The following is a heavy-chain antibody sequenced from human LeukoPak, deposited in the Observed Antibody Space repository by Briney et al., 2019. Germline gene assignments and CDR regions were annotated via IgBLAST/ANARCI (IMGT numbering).Heavy chain of an antibody. J-gene: IGHJ6*03. Sequence: ASVKVSCKASGGTFSSYAISWVRQAPGQGLEWMGGIIPIFGTANYAQKFQGRVTITTDESTSTAYMELSSLRSEDTAVYYCATTAMGAGYYYYYMDVWGKGTTVTVSS. CDR1: GGTFSSYA. CDR3: ATTAMGAGYYYYYMDV. CDR2: IIPIFGTA. V-gene: IGHV1-69*05. D-gene: IGHD1-7*01.